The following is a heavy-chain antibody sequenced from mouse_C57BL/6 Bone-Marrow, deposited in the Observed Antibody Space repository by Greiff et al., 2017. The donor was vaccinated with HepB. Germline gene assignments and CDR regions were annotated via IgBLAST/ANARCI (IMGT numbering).Heavy chain of an antibody. CDR1: GFTFSDYY. D-gene: IGHD1-1*01. CDR3: ARGTTVVAYWYFDV. J-gene: IGHJ1*03. CDR2: INYDGSST. V-gene: IGHV5-16*01. Sequence: EVKLMESEGGLVQPGSSMKLSCTASGFTFSDYYMAWVRQVPEKGLEWVANINYDGSSTYYLDSLKSRFIISRDNAKNILYLQMSSLKSEDTATYYCARGTTVVAYWYFDVWGTGTTVTVSS.